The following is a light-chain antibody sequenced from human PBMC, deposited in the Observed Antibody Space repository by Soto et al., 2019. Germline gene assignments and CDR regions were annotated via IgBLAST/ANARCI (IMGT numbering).Light chain of an antibody. V-gene: IGLV2-14*01. J-gene: IGLJ1*01. CDR2: DVS. CDR1: SSDVGGYSY. Sequence: QSALTQPASVSVSPGQAITISCTGTSSDVGGYSYVSWYQQHPGKAPKLMIYDVSDRPSGVSNRFSGSKSGNTASLTISGLQAEDEADYSCSSYTSSNTEVFGNGTKVTVL. CDR3: SSYTSSNTEV.